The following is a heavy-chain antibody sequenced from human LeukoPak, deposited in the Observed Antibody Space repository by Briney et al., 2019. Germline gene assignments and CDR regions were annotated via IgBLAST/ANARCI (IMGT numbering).Heavy chain of an antibody. V-gene: IGHV3-21*01. CDR3: ATYSSGWYRGDY. CDR2: IRSSSSYI. CDR1: GFTFSSYS. D-gene: IGHD6-19*01. J-gene: IGHJ4*02. Sequence: GGSLRLSCAASGFTFSSYSMNWVRQAPGKGLEWVSSIRSSSSYIYYADSVKGRFTISRDNAKNSLYLQMNSLRAEDTAVYYCATYSSGWYRGDYWGQGTLVTVSS.